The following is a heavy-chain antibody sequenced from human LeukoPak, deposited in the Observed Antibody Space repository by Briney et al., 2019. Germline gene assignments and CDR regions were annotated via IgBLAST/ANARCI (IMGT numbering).Heavy chain of an antibody. V-gene: IGHV4-4*07. J-gene: IGHJ5*02. Sequence: SETLSLTCTVYGGSISSYYWGWIRQPAGKGLEWIGRIYTSGSTNYNPSLKSRVTISVDKSKTQFSLKLSSVTAADTAVYYCAIEVGYYKKWFDPWGEGTLVTVSS. CDR1: GGSISSYY. CDR2: IYTSGST. D-gene: IGHD2-21*01. CDR3: AIEVGYYKKWFDP.